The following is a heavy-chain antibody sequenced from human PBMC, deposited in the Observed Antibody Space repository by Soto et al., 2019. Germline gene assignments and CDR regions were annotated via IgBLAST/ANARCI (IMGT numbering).Heavy chain of an antibody. CDR3: ARATTVTDY. CDR1: GFIFSDHY. Sequence: GGSLRLSCAASGFIFSDHYMDWVRQAPGKGLEWVGRTRNKANSHTTEYAASVKGRFTISRDDSKNSLYLQMNSLKIEDTAVYYCARATTVTDYWGQGTLVTVS. J-gene: IGHJ4*02. D-gene: IGHD4-17*01. CDR2: TRNKANSHTT. V-gene: IGHV3-72*01.